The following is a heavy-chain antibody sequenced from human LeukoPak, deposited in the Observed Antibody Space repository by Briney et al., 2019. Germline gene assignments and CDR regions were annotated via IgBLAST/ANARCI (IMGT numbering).Heavy chain of an antibody. V-gene: IGHV4-30-2*06. CDR2: IWPSGST. D-gene: IGHD2-8*01. Sequence: SQTLSLTCSVSGGSISSGPYFWSWIRQSPGQGLEWIGYIWPSGSTNYNPSLKSRVTISVDTSKNQFSLKLSSVTAADTAVYYCARGSLIPDPKRASVWGQGVLVTVSS. CDR1: GGSISSGPYF. CDR3: ARGSLIPDPKRASV. J-gene: IGHJ4*02.